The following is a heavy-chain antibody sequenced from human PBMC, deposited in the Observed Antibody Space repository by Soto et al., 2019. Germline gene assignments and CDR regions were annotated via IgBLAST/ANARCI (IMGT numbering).Heavy chain of an antibody. V-gene: IGHV3-7*01. Sequence: EVQLVESGGGLVQPGGSLRLSCAASRFTFSKYWMSWVRQAPGKGPEWVANISPDGSEKFYVGSVKGRFTISRDNAENSLFLQMNSLRAEDTAVYYCARDQGYLDYWGQGAPVTVSS. J-gene: IGHJ4*02. CDR3: ARDQGYLDY. CDR1: RFTFSKYW. CDR2: ISPDGSEK. D-gene: IGHD3-16*02.